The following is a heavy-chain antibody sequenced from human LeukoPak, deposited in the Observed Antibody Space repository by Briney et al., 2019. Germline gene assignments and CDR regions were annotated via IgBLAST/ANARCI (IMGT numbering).Heavy chain of an antibody. V-gene: IGHV3-30*03. J-gene: IGHJ3*02. CDR1: GFTFSSYG. Sequence: PGGSLRLSCAASGFTFSSYGMHWVRQAPGKGLEWVAVISYDGSNKYYADSVKGRFTISRDNSKNTLYLQMNSLRAEDTAVYYCAGYYDTSGSHAFDIWGQGTMVTVSS. CDR3: AGYYDTSGSHAFDI. CDR2: ISYDGSNK. D-gene: IGHD3-22*01.